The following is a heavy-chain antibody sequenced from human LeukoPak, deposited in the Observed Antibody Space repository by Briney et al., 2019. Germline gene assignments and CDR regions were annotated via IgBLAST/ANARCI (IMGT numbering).Heavy chain of an antibody. J-gene: IGHJ4*02. V-gene: IGHV4-4*07. D-gene: IGHD3-22*01. CDR2: IYISGST. CDR1: GVSISSYY. Sequence: SETLSLTCTVSGVSISSYYWSWIRQPAGKGLEWIGRIYISGSTKYNPSLKSRVTIPVDKSKNQFSLKLSSVTAADTAVYYCASGYVGSAPFEYWGQGTLVTVSS. CDR3: ASGYVGSAPFEY.